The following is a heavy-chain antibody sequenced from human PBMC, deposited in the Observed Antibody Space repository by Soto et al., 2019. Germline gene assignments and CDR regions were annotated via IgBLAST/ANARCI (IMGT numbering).Heavy chain of an antibody. J-gene: IGHJ3*02. D-gene: IGHD6-19*01. CDR1: LFPFNDYW. CDR3: VTLSTAVDGFAFDI. CDR2: IHPDEVTT. V-gene: IGHV3-74*01. Sequence: GWPLRLSWPASLFPFNDYWMHWVLQAPGKGLVLVSRIHPDEVTTSYADSVRGRFTVSRDNVRNTLYLQVNSLRAEDTAMYYCVTLSTAVDGFAFDIWGRWTMVTVSS.